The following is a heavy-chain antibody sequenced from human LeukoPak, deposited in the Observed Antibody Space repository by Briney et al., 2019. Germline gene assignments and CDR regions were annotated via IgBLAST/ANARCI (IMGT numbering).Heavy chain of an antibody. J-gene: IGHJ4*02. Sequence: GGSLRLSCAASGFTFSSYSMNWVRQAPGKGLEWVSSISSSSSYIYYADSVKGLFTISRDNAKNSLYLQMNSLRAEDTAVYYCAALGPDIVVVPAAPIYYWGQGTLVTVSS. D-gene: IGHD2-2*01. V-gene: IGHV3-21*01. CDR2: ISSSSSYI. CDR1: GFTFSSYS. CDR3: AALGPDIVVVPAAPIYY.